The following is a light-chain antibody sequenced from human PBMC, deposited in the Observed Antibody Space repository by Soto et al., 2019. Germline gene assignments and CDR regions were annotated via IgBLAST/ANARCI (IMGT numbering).Light chain of an antibody. CDR1: ERIYSAY. Sequence: EFRLTQSPVTLSLSRGERATLSCRASERIYSAYLGWYQQKPGQAPRLLIYGTSSRATGIPDRFSGSGSGTDFTLTIDRLEPEDFAVYYCQQSLNPKTFGQGTKV. J-gene: IGKJ1*01. CDR3: QQSLNPKT. V-gene: IGKV3-20*01. CDR2: GTS.